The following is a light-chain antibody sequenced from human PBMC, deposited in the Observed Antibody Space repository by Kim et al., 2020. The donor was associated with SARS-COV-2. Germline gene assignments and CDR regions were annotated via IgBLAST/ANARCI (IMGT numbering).Light chain of an antibody. Sequence: AAVEDRVTITCRASQDIRNDLGWYQQNPGRAPKRLIYGASSVQRGVPSRFSGSGSGTEFTLTISSLQPEDVATYFCLQHNTYPITFGQGTRREIK. CDR1: QDIRND. J-gene: IGKJ5*01. CDR3: LQHNTYPIT. V-gene: IGKV1-17*01. CDR2: GAS.